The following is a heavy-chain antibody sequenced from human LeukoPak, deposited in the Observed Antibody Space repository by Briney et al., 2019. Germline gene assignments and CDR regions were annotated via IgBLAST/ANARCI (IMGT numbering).Heavy chain of an antibody. Sequence: GASVKVSXKASGGTFSSYAISWVRQAPGQGLEWMGGIIPIFGTANYAQKFQGRVTITTDESTSTAYMELSSLRSEDTAVYYCAQQRVYYYDSSGFLAFDYWGQGTLVTVSS. J-gene: IGHJ4*02. CDR2: IIPIFGTA. CDR1: GGTFSSYA. CDR3: AQQRVYYYDSSGFLAFDY. D-gene: IGHD3-22*01. V-gene: IGHV1-69*05.